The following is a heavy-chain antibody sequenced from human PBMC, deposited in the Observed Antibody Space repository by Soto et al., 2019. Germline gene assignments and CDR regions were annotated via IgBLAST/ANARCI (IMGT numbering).Heavy chain of an antibody. CDR1: GFPFDRYA. D-gene: IGHD6-19*01. CDR2: IWYDGSYT. Sequence: QVHLAESGGGVVQPGTSLRLSCAASGFPFDRYAIHWVRQAPGKGLEWVAAIWYDGSYTYYGDSVKGRFLISRDNSKNTVFLEMNSLRAEDAAVYFCAKGRIAVAAGAFDSWGPGTRVIVSS. CDR3: AKGRIAVAAGAFDS. J-gene: IGHJ3*01. V-gene: IGHV3-33*03.